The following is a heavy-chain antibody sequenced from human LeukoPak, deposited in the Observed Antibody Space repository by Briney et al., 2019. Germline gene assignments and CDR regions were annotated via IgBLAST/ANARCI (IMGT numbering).Heavy chain of an antibody. D-gene: IGHD2-8*01. CDR3: ARSLGYCTNGVCPRYFDY. Sequence: SETLSLTCTVSGGSISSYYWSWIRQPAGKGLEWIRRIYTSGSTNYNPSLKSRVTMSVDTSKNQFSLKLSSVTAADTAVYYCARSLGYCTNGVCPRYFDYWGQGTLVTVSS. J-gene: IGHJ4*02. CDR1: GGSISSYY. V-gene: IGHV4-4*07. CDR2: IYTSGST.